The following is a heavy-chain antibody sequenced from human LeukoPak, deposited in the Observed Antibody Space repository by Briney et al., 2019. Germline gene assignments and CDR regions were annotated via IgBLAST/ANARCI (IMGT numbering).Heavy chain of an antibody. J-gene: IGHJ4*02. D-gene: IGHD1-1*01. CDR3: AKGSLVSSPGGTSYYFDY. Sequence: GGSLRLSCAASGFTFSSYAMSWVRQAPGKGLEWVSAISGSGGSTYYADSVKVRFTISRDNSKNTLYLQMNSLRAEDTAVYYCAKGSLVSSPGGTSYYFDYWGQGTLVTVSS. V-gene: IGHV3-23*01. CDR2: ISGSGGST. CDR1: GFTFSSYA.